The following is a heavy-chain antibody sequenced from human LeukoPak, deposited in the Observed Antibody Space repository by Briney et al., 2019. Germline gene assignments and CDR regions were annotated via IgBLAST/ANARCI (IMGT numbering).Heavy chain of an antibody. CDR2: ISSSSSYI. CDR3: ARDPSYDFWSGPPWYYYYMDV. J-gene: IGHJ6*03. D-gene: IGHD3-3*01. CDR1: GFTFSSYS. V-gene: IGHV3-21*01. Sequence: GGSLRLSCAASGFTFSSYSMNWVRQAPGKGLEWVSSISSSSSYIYYADSVKGRFTISRDNAKNSLYLQMNSLRAEDTAVYYCARDPSYDFWSGPPWYYYYMDVWGKGTTVTVSS.